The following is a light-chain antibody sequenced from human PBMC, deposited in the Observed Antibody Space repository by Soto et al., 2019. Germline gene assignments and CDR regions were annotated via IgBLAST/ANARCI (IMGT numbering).Light chain of an antibody. J-gene: IGLJ1*01. Sequence: QSVLTQPASVSGSPGQSITISCTGTSSDVGSYNLISWYQQYPGKAPKLMIYEVSKRPSGVSNRCSGSKSGNTASLTISGLQAVDEADYYCCLYAGSSTFYVFGTGTKVTVL. V-gene: IGLV2-23*02. CDR1: SSDVGSYNL. CDR3: CLYAGSSTFYV. CDR2: EVS.